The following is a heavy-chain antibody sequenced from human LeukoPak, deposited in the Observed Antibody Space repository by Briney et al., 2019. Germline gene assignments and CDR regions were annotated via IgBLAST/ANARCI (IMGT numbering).Heavy chain of an antibody. CDR3: ARDSDHIAGANFDY. CDR1: GFTFSSHW. V-gene: IGHV3-7*01. D-gene: IGHD6-25*01. CDR2: IKQDGSGK. J-gene: IGHJ4*02. Sequence: PGGSLRLSCAASGFTFSSHWMNWVRQAPGKGLEWVANIKQDGSGKYYVDSVKGRFTISRDNAKKSLYLQMNSLRAEDTAVYYCARDSDHIAGANFDYWGQGTLVTVSS.